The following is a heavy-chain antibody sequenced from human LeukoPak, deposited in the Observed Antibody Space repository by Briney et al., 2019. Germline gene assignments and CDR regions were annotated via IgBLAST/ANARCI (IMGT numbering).Heavy chain of an antibody. V-gene: IGHV4-59*08. D-gene: IGHD2-2*02. CDR1: GGSIRSYD. CDR2: IYNSGST. J-gene: IGHJ4*02. Sequence: SETLSLTCTVSGGSIRSYDWSWIRQPPGKGLEWIGYIYNSGSTNYNPSLKSRVTISVDTSKNQFSLKLSSVTAADTAVYYCARQYLSYYFDYWGQGTLVTVSS. CDR3: ARQYLSYYFDY.